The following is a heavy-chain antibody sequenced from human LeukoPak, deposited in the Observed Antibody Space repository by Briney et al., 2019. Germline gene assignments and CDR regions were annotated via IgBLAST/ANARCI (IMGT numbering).Heavy chain of an antibody. D-gene: IGHD6-19*01. J-gene: IGHJ4*02. CDR2: IYYSGST. V-gene: IGHV4-39*01. CDR1: GGSISSSTYY. Sequence: PSETLSLTCTVSGGSISSSTYYWAWIRQPPGKGLEWIGSIYYSGSTYYNPSLKSRVTISVDTSKNQFSLKLSSVTAADTAVYYCASYSSGWYYLDYWGQGTLVTVSS. CDR3: ASYSSGWYYLDY.